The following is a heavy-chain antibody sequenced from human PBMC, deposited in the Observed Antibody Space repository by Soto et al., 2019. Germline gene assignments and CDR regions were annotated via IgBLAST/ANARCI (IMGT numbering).Heavy chain of an antibody. CDR2: INPNSGGT. V-gene: IGHV1-2*02. J-gene: IGHJ6*02. CDR1: GHTFSGYY. D-gene: IGHD2-2*02. Sequence: ASVKVSCKASGHTFSGYYIHWLRQAPGQGLXWMGWINPNSGGTNYAQKFQGRVTVTRDTPTSTAYMELSRLTSDDTAVYYCARSLTEGYCTITGCYTRPLYGMDVWGQGTTVTVCS. CDR3: ARSLTEGYCTITGCYTRPLYGMDV.